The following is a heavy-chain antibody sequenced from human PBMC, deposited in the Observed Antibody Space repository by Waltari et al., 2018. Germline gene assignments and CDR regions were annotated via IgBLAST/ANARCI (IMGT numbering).Heavy chain of an antibody. D-gene: IGHD3-10*01. CDR2: TTYCVGTT. V-gene: IGHV3-23*01. CDR3: AKGSMVRGDFDS. Sequence: EVQLLESGGGLVQPGGSLRLSCAASGSTFSNYAMSWVRQAPGKGLEWFSGTTYCVGTTYYADSVKGRFTISRDNSENTLYLQMNSLRAEDTAVYYCAKGSMVRGDFDSWGQGTLVTVSS. J-gene: IGHJ4*02. CDR1: GSTFSNYA.